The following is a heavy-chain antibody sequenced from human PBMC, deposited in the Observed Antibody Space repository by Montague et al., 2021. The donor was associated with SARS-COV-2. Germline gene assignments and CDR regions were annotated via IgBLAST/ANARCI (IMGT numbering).Heavy chain of an antibody. V-gene: IGHV4-59*02. CDR2: VFYTGST. CDR1: GDSVNTNQ. J-gene: IGHJ3*01. D-gene: IGHD6-19*01. Sequence: SETLSLTCVVSGDSVNTNQWTWVRQPPGKGLEWIGHVFYTGSTNYNPSLESRVTISIDTSKNQFALRLNSVSAADTAIYYCARLSGSGWTDAFDFWGQGTMVTVSS. CDR3: ARLSGSGWTDAFDF.